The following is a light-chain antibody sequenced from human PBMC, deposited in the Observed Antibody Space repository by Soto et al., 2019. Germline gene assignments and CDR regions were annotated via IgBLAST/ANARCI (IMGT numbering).Light chain of an antibody. CDR2: DIS. CDR3: QQRGT. Sequence: EFVLTQSPATLSLSPGERATLSCRASQSVSSYLAWYQQKPGQAPRLLIYDISNRATDIPARFSGGGSGTDFTLTISSLEPEDFAVYYCQQRGTFGGGTKVEIK. V-gene: IGKV3-11*01. CDR1: QSVSSY. J-gene: IGKJ4*01.